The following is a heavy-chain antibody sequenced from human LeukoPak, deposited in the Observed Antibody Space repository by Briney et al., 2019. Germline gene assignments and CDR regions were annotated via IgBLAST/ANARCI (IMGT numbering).Heavy chain of an antibody. V-gene: IGHV1-2*06. CDR1: GYTFIHYF. CDR2: VNSNSGGI. Sequence: GASVKISCKASGYTFIHYFIHWVRQAHGQGLEWMGRVNSNSGGIEYTQKFQGRVTMTRDKSITTVYMELSSLTSDDTAVYYCARDLSSTSSWELDYWGQGTLVTVSS. CDR3: ARDLSSTSSWELDY. J-gene: IGHJ4*02. D-gene: IGHD1-26*01.